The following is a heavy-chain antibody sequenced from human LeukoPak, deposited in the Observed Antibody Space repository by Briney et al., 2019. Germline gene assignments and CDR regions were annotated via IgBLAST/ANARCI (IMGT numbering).Heavy chain of an antibody. CDR2: IYTSGST. V-gene: IGHV4-61*02. CDR1: GGSISSGSYY. Sequence: NPSETLSLTCTVSGGSISSGSYYWSWIRQPAGKGLEWIGRIYTSGSTNYNPSLKSRVTISVDTSKNQFSLKLRPVPAAHTAVYYCARDPYRSGWPFDYWGQGTLVTVSS. D-gene: IGHD6-19*01. CDR3: ARDPYRSGWPFDY. J-gene: IGHJ4*02.